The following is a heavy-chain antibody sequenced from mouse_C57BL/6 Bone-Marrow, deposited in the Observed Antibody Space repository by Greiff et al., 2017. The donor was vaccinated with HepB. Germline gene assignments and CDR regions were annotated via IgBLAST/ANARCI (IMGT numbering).Heavy chain of an antibody. CDR3: ARWGRYPLYAMDY. J-gene: IGHJ4*01. CDR2: IDPSDSYT. V-gene: IGHV1-59*01. Sequence: QVQLQQPGAELVRPGTSVKLSCKASGYTFTSYWMHWVKQRPGQGLEWIGVIDPSDSYTNYNQKFKGKATLTVDTSSSTAYMQLSSLTSEDSAVYYCARWGRYPLYAMDYWRQGTSVTVSS. CDR1: GYTFTSYW.